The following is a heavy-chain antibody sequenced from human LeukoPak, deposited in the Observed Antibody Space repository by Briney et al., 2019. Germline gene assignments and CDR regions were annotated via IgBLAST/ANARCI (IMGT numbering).Heavy chain of an antibody. J-gene: IGHJ3*02. D-gene: IGHD3-22*01. Sequence: SETLSLTCNVSGDSIGSTSYYWGWIRQPPGKGLEWIGTIYYSGSSYYNPSLKSRVTISVDTSKNQFSLNLTSVTAADTAVYYCARHSYDGSGYYYGSLDIWGQGTMVTVSS. CDR2: IYYSGSS. V-gene: IGHV4-39*01. CDR3: ARHSYDGSGYYYGSLDI. CDR1: GDSIGSTSYY.